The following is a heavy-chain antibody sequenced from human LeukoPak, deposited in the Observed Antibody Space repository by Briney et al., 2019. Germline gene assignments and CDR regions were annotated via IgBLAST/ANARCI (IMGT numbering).Heavy chain of an antibody. J-gene: IGHJ6*02. CDR1: GFTFSSYA. Sequence: GRSLRLSCAASGFTFSSYAMHWVRQAPGKGLEWVAVISYDGSNKYYADSVKGRFTISRDNSKNTLYLQMNSLRAEDTAVYYCARDQSRITIFGVVTHLYGMDVWGQGTTVIVSS. D-gene: IGHD3-3*01. CDR3: ARDQSRITIFGVVTHLYGMDV. CDR2: ISYDGSNK. V-gene: IGHV3-30-3*01.